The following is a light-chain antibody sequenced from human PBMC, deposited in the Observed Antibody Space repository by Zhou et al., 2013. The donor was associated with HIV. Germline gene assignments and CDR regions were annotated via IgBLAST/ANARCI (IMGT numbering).Light chain of an antibody. CDR3: QQRSNWPSNT. Sequence: EIVLTQSPGTLSLSPGERATLSCRASQSVSSSYLAWYQQKPGQAPRLLIYDASNRATGIPARFSGSGSGTDFTLTISSLEPEDFAVYYCQQRSNWPSNTFGGGTKVEIK. CDR2: DAS. CDR1: QSVSSSY. V-gene: IGKV3D-20*02. J-gene: IGKJ4*01.